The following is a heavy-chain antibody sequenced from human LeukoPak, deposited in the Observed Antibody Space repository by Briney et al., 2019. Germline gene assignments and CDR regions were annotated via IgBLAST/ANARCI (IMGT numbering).Heavy chain of an antibody. CDR3: AKPPEPYDFWGGYSPVFDY. CDR1: GFTFSRHA. J-gene: IGHJ4*02. V-gene: IGHV3-23*01. D-gene: IGHD3-3*01. CDR2: IDGSGSLT. Sequence: GGSLRLSCGASGFTFSRHAMNWVRQPPGKGLEWVSGIDGSGSLTFYADSVKGRFTISRDNSKNTLYLQMNSLRAEDTAVYYCAKPPEPYDFWGGYSPVFDYWGQGTLVTVSS.